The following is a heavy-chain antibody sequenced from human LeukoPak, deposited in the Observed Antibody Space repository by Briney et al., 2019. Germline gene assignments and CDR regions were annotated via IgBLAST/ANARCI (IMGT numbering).Heavy chain of an antibody. Sequence: GGSLRLSCAASGFTFSSYATHWVRQAPGKGLEWLAVISNDGNNRYYADSVKGRFTISRDNNKSTHLLKMKMLRAEATAFYYSARSSYFSMIRGGVLCGFDYWGGGAL. CDR1: GFTFSSYA. CDR2: ISNDGNNR. V-gene: IGHV3-30-3*01. D-gene: IGHD3-10*01. J-gene: IGHJ4*02. CDR3: ARSSYFSMIRGGVLCGFDY.